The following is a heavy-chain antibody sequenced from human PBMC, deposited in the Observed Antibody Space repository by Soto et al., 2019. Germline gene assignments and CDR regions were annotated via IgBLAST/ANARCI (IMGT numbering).Heavy chain of an antibody. CDR3: ARGRTVAVAGTPFDY. V-gene: IGHV1-46*01. J-gene: IGHJ4*02. CDR1: GYTFTSYY. CDR2: INPSGGST. Sequence: ASVKVSCKASGYTFTSYYMHWVRQAPGQGLEWMGIINPSGGSTSYAQKFQGRVTMTRDTSTSTVYMELSSLRSEDTAVYYCARGRTVAVAGTPFDYWGQGTLVTVSS. D-gene: IGHD6-19*01.